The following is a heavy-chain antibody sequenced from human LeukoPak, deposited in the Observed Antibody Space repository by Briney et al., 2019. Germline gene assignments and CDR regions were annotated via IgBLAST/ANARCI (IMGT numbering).Heavy chain of an antibody. CDR3: ARIEYQLLSPFDP. V-gene: IGHV1-69*13. D-gene: IGHD2-2*01. J-gene: IGHJ5*02. Sequence: SVTVSFKASGGTFSSYAISWVRQAPGQGLEWMGGIIPIFGTANYAQKFQGRVTITADESTSTAYMELSSLRSEDTAVYYCARIEYQLLSPFDPWGQGTLVTVSS. CDR2: IIPIFGTA. CDR1: GGTFSSYA.